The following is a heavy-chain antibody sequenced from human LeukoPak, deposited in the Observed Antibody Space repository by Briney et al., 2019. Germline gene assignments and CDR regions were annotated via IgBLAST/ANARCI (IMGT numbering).Heavy chain of an antibody. V-gene: IGHV4-59*01. CDR3: ARSSVAGYIDY. CDR2: MYNSGST. J-gene: IGHJ4*02. CDR1: GDSISSNY. Sequence: KPSETLSLTCTVSGDSISSNYWSWIRQPPGKGLEWIGFMYNSGSTNYNPSLKSRVTISVDTSKNQFSLKLSSVTAADTAVYYCARSSVAGYIDYWGQGTLVTVSS. D-gene: IGHD6-19*01.